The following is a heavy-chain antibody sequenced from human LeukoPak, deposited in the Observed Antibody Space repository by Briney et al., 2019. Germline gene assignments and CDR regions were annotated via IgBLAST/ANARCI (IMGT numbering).Heavy chain of an antibody. CDR2: IIPIFGTA. V-gene: IGHV1-69*13. CDR1: GYTLTELS. CDR3: ASSNLYCTNGVCYTVFDY. Sequence: SVKVSCKVSGYTLTELSMHWVRQAPGQGLEWMGGIIPIFGTANYAQKFQGRVTITADESTSTAYMELSSLRSEDTAVYYCASSNLYCTNGVCYTVFDYWGQGTLVTVSS. J-gene: IGHJ4*02. D-gene: IGHD2-8*01.